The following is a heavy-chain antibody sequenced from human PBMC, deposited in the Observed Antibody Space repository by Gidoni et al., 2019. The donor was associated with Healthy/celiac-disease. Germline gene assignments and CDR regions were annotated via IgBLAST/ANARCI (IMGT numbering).Heavy chain of an antibody. CDR1: GFSFDDYS. CDR2: ISWNSGSI. CDR3: AKGGNWNDVGEFDY. D-gene: IGHD1-1*01. V-gene: IGHV3-9*01. Sequence: VQLVGSGGGLLQPGRSLGISCAASGFSFDDYSMHWVRQAPGKGLEGVSGISWNSGSIGYADSVKGRFTISRDNAKNSLYLQMNSLRAEDTALYYCAKGGNWNDVGEFDYWGQGTLVTVSS. J-gene: IGHJ4*02.